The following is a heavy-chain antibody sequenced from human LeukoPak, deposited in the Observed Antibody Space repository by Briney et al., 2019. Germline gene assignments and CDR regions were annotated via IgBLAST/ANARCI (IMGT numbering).Heavy chain of an antibody. Sequence: GESLKISCKGSGYSFTSYWIGWGRQMPGKGLEWMGIIYPGDSDTRYSPSFQGQVTISADKSISTAYLQWSSLKASDTAMYYCARTRGSGSYQDYFDYWGQGTLVTVSS. J-gene: IGHJ4*02. CDR2: IYPGDSDT. V-gene: IGHV5-51*01. CDR3: ARTRGSGSYQDYFDY. CDR1: GYSFTSYW. D-gene: IGHD3-10*01.